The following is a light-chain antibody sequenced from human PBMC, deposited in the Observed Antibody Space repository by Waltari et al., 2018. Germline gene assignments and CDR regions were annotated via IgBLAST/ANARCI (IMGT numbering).Light chain of an antibody. CDR1: QSVRSN. Sequence: EIVMTQSPATLSVSAGERTTLSCRASQSVRSNLAWYQQNPGQPPRLLIYEASTRATGIPSRFSGSGWGTEFTLTINSLQSEDLAIYYCQQYHIWWTFGQGTKVEIK. J-gene: IGKJ1*01. CDR3: QQYHIWWT. V-gene: IGKV3-15*01. CDR2: EAS.